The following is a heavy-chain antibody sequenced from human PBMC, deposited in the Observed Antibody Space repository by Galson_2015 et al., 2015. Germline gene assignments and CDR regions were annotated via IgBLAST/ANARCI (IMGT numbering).Heavy chain of an antibody. CDR2: INSDGSST. Sequence: SLRLSCAASGFTFSSYWMHWVRQAPGKGLVWVSRINSDGSSTNYADSVKGRFTISRDNAKNTLYLQMNSLRAEDTAVYYCARALGYSSGWSRGWYFDLWGRGTLVTVSS. J-gene: IGHJ2*01. V-gene: IGHV3-74*01. CDR1: GFTFSSYW. CDR3: ARALGYSSGWSRGWYFDL. D-gene: IGHD6-19*01.